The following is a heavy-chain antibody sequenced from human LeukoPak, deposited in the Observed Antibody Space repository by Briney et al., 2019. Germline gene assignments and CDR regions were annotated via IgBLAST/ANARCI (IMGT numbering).Heavy chain of an antibody. Sequence: SQTLSLTCAVSGGSLSSGGYSWGWLRQPPGTGLEWIGYIYRSGSTSYNPSLKSRVTISVDRSKNQFSLKLSSVTAADTAVYYCARLSYGSSSEYYGMDVWGQGTTVTVSS. D-gene: IGHD6-6*01. CDR3: ARLSYGSSSEYYGMDV. CDR2: IYRSGST. V-gene: IGHV4-30-2*01. J-gene: IGHJ6*02. CDR1: GGSLSSGGYS.